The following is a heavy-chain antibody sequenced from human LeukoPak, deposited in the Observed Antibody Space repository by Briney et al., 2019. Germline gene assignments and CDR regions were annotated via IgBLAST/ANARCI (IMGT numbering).Heavy chain of an antibody. D-gene: IGHD2-15*01. V-gene: IGHV1-2*02. J-gene: IGHJ3*02. Sequence: ASVTVSCKASGYTFTGYYMHWVRQAPGQGLEWMGWINPNSGGTNYAQKFQGRVTMTRDTSTSTAYMELRSLRSDDTAVYYCASTRDSSIVYAFDIWGQGTMVTVSS. CDR3: ASTRDSSIVYAFDI. CDR2: INPNSGGT. CDR1: GYTFTGYY.